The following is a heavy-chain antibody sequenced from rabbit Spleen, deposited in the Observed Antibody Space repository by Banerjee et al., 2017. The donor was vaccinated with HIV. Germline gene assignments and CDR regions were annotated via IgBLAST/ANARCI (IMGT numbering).Heavy chain of an antibody. D-gene: IGHD4-2*01. J-gene: IGHJ6*01. V-gene: IGHV1S45*01. CDR2: IYNGSSDNT. CDR1: RFPFSDKAV. Sequence: QEQLVESRGGLVKPGGSLKLSCTASRFPFSDKAVMCWVRQAPGKGLQWIACIYNGSSDNTYYANWAKGRFTITRSTSLNTVTLQLNRLTAADTATYFCARHHAGDTYYGAMDLWGPGTLVTVS. CDR3: ARHHAGDTYYGAMDL.